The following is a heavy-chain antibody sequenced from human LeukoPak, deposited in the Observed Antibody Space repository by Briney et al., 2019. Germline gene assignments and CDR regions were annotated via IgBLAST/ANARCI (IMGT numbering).Heavy chain of an antibody. CDR3: AKDLSWWAAADH. V-gene: IGHV3-23*01. J-gene: IGHJ1*01. D-gene: IGHD2-15*01. CDR1: GFTLSGNA. Sequence: GRSLRLSWVASGFTLSGNAMSWVRQAPGGGLEWVSGVGSDDRTHYADSGRGRFTISRDNSMNTVSLDMSRLTVEDTAVYYCAKDLSWWAAADHWGQGALVTVAS. CDR2: VGSDDRT.